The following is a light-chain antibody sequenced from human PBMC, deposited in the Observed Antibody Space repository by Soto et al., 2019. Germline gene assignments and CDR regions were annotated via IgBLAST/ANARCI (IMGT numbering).Light chain of an antibody. CDR2: EVS. J-gene: IGLJ1*01. Sequence: QSVLTQPASVSGSPGQSITISCTGASSDVGVYNYVSWYHQHPGKAPKLMIYEVSNRPSGVSNRFSGSKSVNTASLTISGLQAEDEADYYCSSYTSSSTLYVFGTGTKVTVL. V-gene: IGLV2-14*01. CDR1: SSDVGVYNY. CDR3: SSYTSSSTLYV.